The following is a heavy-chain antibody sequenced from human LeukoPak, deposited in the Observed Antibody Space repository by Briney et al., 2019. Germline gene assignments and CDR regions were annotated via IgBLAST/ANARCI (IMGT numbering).Heavy chain of an antibody. CDR1: GFTFISYE. V-gene: IGHV3-48*03. CDR3: ARDGGLEGDAFDI. CDR2: ISGSGSSV. J-gene: IGHJ3*02. Sequence: GGSLRLSCAASGFTFISYEMNWVRQAPGKGLEWVSYISGSGSSVLYADSVKGRFTISRDNAKYSLWLQMYSLRDEDTAVYYCARDGGLEGDAFDIWGQGTMVTVSS. D-gene: IGHD1-1*01.